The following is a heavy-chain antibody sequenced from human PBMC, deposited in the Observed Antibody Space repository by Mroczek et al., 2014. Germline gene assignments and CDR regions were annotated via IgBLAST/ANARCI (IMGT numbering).Heavy chain of an antibody. CDR3: ASARGEFDY. J-gene: IGHJ4*02. Sequence: QVQLVESGAEVKKPGASVRYSCKASGYTFTGYYLSLGGDRPRRTRALRWSGRGVNPKNRWHKLCTEVSGRGSTMTRDTSISTAYMELSRLRSDDTAVYYCASARGEFDYWGQGTLVTVSS. V-gene: IGHV1-2*02. CDR1: GYTFTGYY. CDR2: VNPKNRWH.